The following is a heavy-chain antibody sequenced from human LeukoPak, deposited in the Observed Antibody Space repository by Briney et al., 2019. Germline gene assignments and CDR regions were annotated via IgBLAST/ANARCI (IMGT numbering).Heavy chain of an antibody. CDR3: APYYYDSSGYLYFDY. Sequence: GGSLRLSCAASGFTFSSYAMSWVRQAPGKGLEWVSAIRGSGGSTYYADSVKGRFTISRDNSKNTLYLQMNSLRAEDTAVYYCAPYYYDSSGYLYFDYWGQGTLVTVSS. J-gene: IGHJ4*02. CDR2: IRGSGGST. D-gene: IGHD3-22*01. V-gene: IGHV3-23*01. CDR1: GFTFSSYA.